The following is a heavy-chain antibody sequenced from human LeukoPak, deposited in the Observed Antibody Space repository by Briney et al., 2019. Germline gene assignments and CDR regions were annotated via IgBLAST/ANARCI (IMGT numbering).Heavy chain of an antibody. CDR3: ARGRGCCSSTSCHSPDY. J-gene: IGHJ4*02. D-gene: IGHD2-2*01. V-gene: IGHV3-30-3*01. CDR2: ISYDGSDK. CDR1: GFTFSGYA. Sequence: TGGSLRLSCAASGFTFSGYAMYWVRQAPGRGLEWVAVISYDGSDKYYADSVKGRFTISRDNSKNTLYVQMNSLRAEDTAMYYCARGRGCCSSTSCHSPDYWGQGTLVTVSS.